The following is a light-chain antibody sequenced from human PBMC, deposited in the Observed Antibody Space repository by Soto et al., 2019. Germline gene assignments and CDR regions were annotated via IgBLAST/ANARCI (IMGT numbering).Light chain of an antibody. CDR1: QSVNTW. CDR2: KAS. CDR3: QQYDGYSKS. V-gene: IGKV1-5*03. Sequence: DIPLTQSPSTLSASVGDRVTITCRASQSVNTWLAWFQQKPGKAPKLLIYKASTLESGVPSRFNGSGSGTEFTLTITSLLPDDFATYYCQQYDGYSKSFGQGTKLDI. J-gene: IGKJ1*01.